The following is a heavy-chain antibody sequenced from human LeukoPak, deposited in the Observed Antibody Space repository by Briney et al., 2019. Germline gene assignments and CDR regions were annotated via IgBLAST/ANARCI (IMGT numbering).Heavy chain of an antibody. Sequence: PGGSLRLSCAPSGFTFSTYGMHWVRQAPGKGLEWVAVISYDGSNKYYAESVKGRFTISRDNSKNTLYLQMNSLRAEDTAVYYCAKDPDSSGYYGIDYWGQGTLVTVSS. V-gene: IGHV3-30*18. D-gene: IGHD3-22*01. J-gene: IGHJ4*02. CDR2: ISYDGSNK. CDR1: GFTFSTYG. CDR3: AKDPDSSGYYGIDY.